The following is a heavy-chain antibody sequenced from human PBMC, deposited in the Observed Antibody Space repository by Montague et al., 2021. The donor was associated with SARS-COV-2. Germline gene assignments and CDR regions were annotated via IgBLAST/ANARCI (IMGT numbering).Heavy chain of an antibody. CDR1: GDSDWVKTPA. CDR3: VRDTGSAQAGFDA. CDR2: THYMSKWTS. Sequence: CAISGDSDWVKTPAWNWIRQTPAVHSEWLGGTHYMSKWTSDYATSVEGRISIDPDTSKNQFFLHLRSVTPEDTGVYYCVRDTGSAQAGFDAWGQGTLVTVSS. J-gene: IGHJ4*02. D-gene: IGHD4-17*01. V-gene: IGHV6-1*01.